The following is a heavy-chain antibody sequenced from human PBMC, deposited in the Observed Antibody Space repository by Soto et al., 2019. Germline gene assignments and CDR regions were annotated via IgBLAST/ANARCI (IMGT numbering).Heavy chain of an antibody. CDR1: GGSISRYY. V-gene: IGHV4-4*08. CDR3: ARSLTHTGNYLFDN. J-gene: IGHJ4*02. D-gene: IGHD4-4*01. Sequence: QVQLQESGPGLVKPSETLSLTCTVSGGSISRYYWSWIRQPPGKGLEWIGYVYDGDTPNYNPSLKSRVTMSVDTSKNQFSLKLSSVTAADTAMYYCARSLTHTGNYLFDNWGQGTLVTVSS. CDR2: VYDGDTP.